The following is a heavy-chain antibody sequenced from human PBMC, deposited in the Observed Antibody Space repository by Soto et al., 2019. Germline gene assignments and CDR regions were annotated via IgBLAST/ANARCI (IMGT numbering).Heavy chain of an antibody. D-gene: IGHD1-1*01. CDR3: VRPLGNVGAFDI. CDR2: INPNSGGT. J-gene: IGHJ3*02. Sequence: ASVKVSCKASGYTFTGYYMHWVRQAPGQGLEWMGWINPNSGGTNYAQKFQGRVTMTRDTSISTAYMELSRLRSDDTAVYYCVRPLGNVGAFDIWGQGTMVTVSS. V-gene: IGHV1-2*02. CDR1: GYTFTGYY.